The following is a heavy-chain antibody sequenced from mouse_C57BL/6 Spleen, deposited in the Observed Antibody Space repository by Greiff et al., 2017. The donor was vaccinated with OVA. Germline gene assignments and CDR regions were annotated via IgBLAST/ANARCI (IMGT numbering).Heavy chain of an antibody. CDR3: VRHGAMDY. J-gene: IGHJ4*01. V-gene: IGHV10-1*01. CDR2: IRSKSNNYAT. CDR1: GFSFNTYA. Sequence: DVHLVESGGGLVQPKGSLKLSCAASGFSFNTYAMTWVRQAPGKGLEWVARIRSKSNNYATYYADSVKDRFTISRDDSESMLYLQMNNLKTEDTAMYYCVRHGAMDYWGQGTSVTVSS.